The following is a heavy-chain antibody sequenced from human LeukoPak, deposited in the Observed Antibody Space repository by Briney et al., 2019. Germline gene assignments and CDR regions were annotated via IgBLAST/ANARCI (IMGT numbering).Heavy chain of an antibody. CDR2: ISSSSSYR. Sequence: PGGSLRLSCAASGFTFSGYYMSWIRQAPGKGLEWVSDISSSSSYRNYADSVKGRFTISRDNAKNSLYLQMNSLRAEDTAVYYCARLSGDPPGHHGMDVWGQGTTVIVSS. D-gene: IGHD4-17*01. CDR1: GFTFSGYY. CDR3: ARLSGDPPGHHGMDV. J-gene: IGHJ6*02. V-gene: IGHV3-11*03.